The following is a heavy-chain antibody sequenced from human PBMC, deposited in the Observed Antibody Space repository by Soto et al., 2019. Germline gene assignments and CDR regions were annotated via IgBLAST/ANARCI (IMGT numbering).Heavy chain of an antibody. CDR2: IYYSGST. CDR1: GGSISSYY. CDR3: ARLGLPYYFDY. J-gene: IGHJ4*02. V-gene: IGHV4-59*08. Sequence: QVQLQESGPGLVKPSETLSLTCTVSGGSISSYYWSWIRQPPGKGLEWIGYIYYSGSTNYNPSLTSRVTISVDTSKNPFSLTLSSVTAADTAVYYCARLGLPYYFDYWGQGTLVTVSS.